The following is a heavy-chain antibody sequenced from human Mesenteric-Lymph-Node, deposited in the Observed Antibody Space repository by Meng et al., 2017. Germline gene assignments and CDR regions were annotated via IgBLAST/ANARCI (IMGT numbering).Heavy chain of an antibody. D-gene: IGHD1-26*01. Sequence: QLELQESGPGLAMPSGTLSLSGGVSGVSISSNIRWTWVRQPPGKGLEWIGDIDDSGSTNYNPSLNSRISISLDKSKNHFSLKVNSVTAADTAVYYCARGKQDAWELLAYWGQGALVTVSS. CDR1: GVSISSNIR. J-gene: IGHJ4*02. CDR2: IDDSGST. V-gene: IGHV4-4*02. CDR3: ARGKQDAWELLAY.